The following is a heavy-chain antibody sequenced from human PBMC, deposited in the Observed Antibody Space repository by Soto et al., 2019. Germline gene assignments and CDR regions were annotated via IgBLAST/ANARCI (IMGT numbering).Heavy chain of an antibody. CDR3: ASYIVWGSSTTMWDKYYYGMDV. CDR2: IIPIFGTA. J-gene: IGHJ6*02. CDR1: GGTFSSYA. Sequence: SVKVSCKASGGTFSSYAISWVRQAPGQGLEWMGGIIPIFGTANYAQKFRGRVTITADESTSTAYMELSSLRSEDTAVYYCASYIVWGSSTTMWDKYYYGMDVWGQGTTVTSP. D-gene: IGHD2-2*01. V-gene: IGHV1-69*13.